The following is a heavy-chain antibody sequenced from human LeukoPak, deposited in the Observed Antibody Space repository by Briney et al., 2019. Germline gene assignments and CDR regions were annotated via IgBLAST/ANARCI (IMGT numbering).Heavy chain of an antibody. CDR3: ARRGRIHSEYFDY. CDR1: VFPLWIYA. V-gene: IGHV3-33*08. Sequence: GGSLSLSFSVSVFPLWIYATHGVRRAPGKGVEWVTVIWYDGTNKFYTDSLKGRYPISRDNSKKTRYLQMNSLRAEDTAVYYCARRGRIHSEYFDYWGQRTLVTVSS. CDR2: IWYDGTNK. D-gene: IGHD3-16*01. J-gene: IGHJ4*02.